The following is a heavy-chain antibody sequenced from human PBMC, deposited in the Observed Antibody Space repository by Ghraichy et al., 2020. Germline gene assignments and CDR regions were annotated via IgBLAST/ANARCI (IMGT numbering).Heavy chain of an antibody. CDR1: GYSFTTYG. D-gene: IGHD4-17*01. V-gene: IGHV1-18*04. J-gene: IGHJ4*02. CDR3: ARIPLEFGDYVGYFDY. Sequence: ASVKVSCKASGYSFTTYGLSWVRQAPGQGLEWMGWITAYNGHAKYAQNFRGRVTMTTDTSTSTGYMELRSLRSDDTAVYYCARIPLEFGDYVGYFDYWGQGTLVTVSS. CDR2: ITAYNGHA.